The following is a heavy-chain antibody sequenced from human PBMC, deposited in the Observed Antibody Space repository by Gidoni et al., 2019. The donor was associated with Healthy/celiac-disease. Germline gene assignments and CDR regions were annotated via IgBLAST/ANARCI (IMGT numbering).Heavy chain of an antibody. V-gene: IGHV4-59*01. Sequence: QVQLQESGPGLVKPSETLSLTCTVPGGSISSYYWSWIRQPPGKGLEWLGYIYYSGSTNYNPSLKSRVTISVDTSKNQFSLKLSSVTAADTAVYYCARLDYGDSPDYWGQGTLVTVSS. J-gene: IGHJ4*02. CDR3: ARLDYGDSPDY. D-gene: IGHD4-17*01. CDR2: IYYSGST. CDR1: GGSISSYY.